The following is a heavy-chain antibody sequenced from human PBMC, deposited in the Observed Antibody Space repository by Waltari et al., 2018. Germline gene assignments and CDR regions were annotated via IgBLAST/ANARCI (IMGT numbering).Heavy chain of an antibody. J-gene: IGHJ6*02. D-gene: IGHD3-22*01. CDR3: ARDPLKYYYDSGGMDV. Sequence: EVQLVESGGGLVKPGGSLRLSCAASGFPFSSYSMNWVRQAPGKGLEWVSSISSISSYIYYADSVNGRFTISRDNAKNSLYLQMNSLRAEDTAVYYCARDPLKYYYDSGGMDVWGQGTTVTVSS. CDR1: GFPFSSYS. CDR2: ISSISSYI. V-gene: IGHV3-21*01.